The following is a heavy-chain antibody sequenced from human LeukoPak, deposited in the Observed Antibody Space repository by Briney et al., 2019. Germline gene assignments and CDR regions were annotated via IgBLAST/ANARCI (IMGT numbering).Heavy chain of an antibody. CDR3: ARISSLGYCSGGSCYSGYYFDY. J-gene: IGHJ4*02. D-gene: IGHD2-15*01. Sequence: SGPTLVNPTQTLTLTRTFSGFSLSTSGVCVSWIRQPPGKALEWLARIDWDDDKYYSTSLKTRLTISKDTSKNQVVLTMTNMDPVDTATYYCARISSLGYCSGGSCYSGYYFDYWGQGTLVTVSS. CDR2: IDWDDDK. V-gene: IGHV2-70*11. CDR1: GFSLSTSGVC.